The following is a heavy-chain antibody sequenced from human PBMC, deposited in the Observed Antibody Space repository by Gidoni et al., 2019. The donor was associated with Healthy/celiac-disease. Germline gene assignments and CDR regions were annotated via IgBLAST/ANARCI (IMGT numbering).Heavy chain of an antibody. Sequence: EVQLVESGGGLVQPGRSLRLSCAASGFTFDDYAMHWVRQAPGKGLEWVSGISWNSGSIGYADSVKGRFTISRDNAKNSLYLQMNSLRAEDTALYYCARSSWNYYFDYWGQGTLVTVSS. J-gene: IGHJ4*02. CDR3: ARSSWNYYFDY. CDR2: ISWNSGSI. CDR1: GFTFDDYA. D-gene: IGHD6-13*01. V-gene: IGHV3-9*01.